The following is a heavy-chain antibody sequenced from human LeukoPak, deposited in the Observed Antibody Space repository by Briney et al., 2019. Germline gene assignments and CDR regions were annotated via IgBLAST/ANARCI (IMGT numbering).Heavy chain of an antibody. CDR3: AREPKRVAARWFDP. CDR2: INHSGST. J-gene: IGHJ5*02. D-gene: IGHD2-15*01. Sequence: TSETLSLTCAVYGGPFSGYYWSWIRQPPGKGLEWIGEINHSGSTNYNPSLKSRVTISVDKSKNQFSLKLSSVTAADTAVYYCAREPKRVAARWFDPWGQGTLVTVSS. CDR1: GGPFSGYY. V-gene: IGHV4-34*01.